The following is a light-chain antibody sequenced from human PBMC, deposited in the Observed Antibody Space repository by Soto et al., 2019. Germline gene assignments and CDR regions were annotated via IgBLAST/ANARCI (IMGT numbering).Light chain of an antibody. J-gene: IGLJ3*02. CDR3: ETWGSNARV. Sequence: QPVLTQSSSASASLGSSVKLTCTLSSGHSSYIIAWHQQQPGKAPRYLMKLEGSRSYNKGSGVPDRFSGSSSGADLYLTISNLQSEDEADYYCETWGSNARVFGGGTKVTVL. CDR1: SGHSSYI. CDR2: LEGSRSY. V-gene: IGLV4-60*03.